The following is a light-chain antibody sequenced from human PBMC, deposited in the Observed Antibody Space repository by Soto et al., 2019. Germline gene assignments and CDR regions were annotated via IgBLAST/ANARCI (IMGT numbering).Light chain of an antibody. CDR3: TTYAGGNNV. V-gene: IGLV2-8*01. CDR1: SSDVGGYNY. J-gene: IGLJ1*01. Sequence: QSALTQPPSASGSPGQSVTISCTGTSSDVGGYNYVSWYQQHPVKVPKLMVYEVTKRPSGFPDRFSGSKSGNTAYLTVSGLQAEDEADYYCTTYAGGNNVFGTGTKVTVL. CDR2: EVT.